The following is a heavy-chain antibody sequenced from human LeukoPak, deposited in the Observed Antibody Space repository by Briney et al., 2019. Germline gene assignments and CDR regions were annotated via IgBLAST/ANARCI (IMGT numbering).Heavy chain of an antibody. J-gene: IGHJ3*02. CDR3: VREIGSGYDAFDI. CDR2: IYHSGST. CDR1: GRSIRSGGYP. Sequence: SQTLSLTCAVSGRSIRSGGYPWSWIRQPPGRGLVWIGYIYHSGSTYYNPSLKSRVTISVDRSKNQFSLKLSSVTAADTAVYYCVREIGSGYDAFDIWGQGTMVTVSS. D-gene: IGHD3-3*01. V-gene: IGHV4-30-2*01.